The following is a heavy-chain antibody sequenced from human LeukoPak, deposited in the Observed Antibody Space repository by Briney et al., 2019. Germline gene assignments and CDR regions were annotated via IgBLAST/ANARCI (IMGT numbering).Heavy chain of an antibody. CDR2: IYYSGST. CDR1: GGSISSSSYY. V-gene: IGHV4-39*07. Sequence: PSETLSLTCTVSGGSISSSSYYWGWIRQPPGKGLEWIGSIYYSGSTYYNPSLKSRVTMSLDTSKSQFSLKLSSVTAADTAIYYCARDAKYYYGSRTYFFFEYWGQGTLLTVSS. D-gene: IGHD3-10*01. J-gene: IGHJ4*02. CDR3: ARDAKYYYGSRTYFFFEY.